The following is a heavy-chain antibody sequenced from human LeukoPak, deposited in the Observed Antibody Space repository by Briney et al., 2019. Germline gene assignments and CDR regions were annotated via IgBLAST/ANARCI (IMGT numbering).Heavy chain of an antibody. V-gene: IGHV3-30*14. CDR1: GFTFSSYA. CDR3: ARAAYSSTWYSRYFDL. Sequence: GGSLRLSCAASGFTFSSYAMHWVRQVPGKGLEWVAVISYDGSNKYYADSVKGRFTISRENAKNSLYLQMNSLRAGDTAVYYCARAAYSSTWYSRYFDLWGRGTLVTVSS. J-gene: IGHJ2*01. CDR2: ISYDGSNK. D-gene: IGHD6-13*01.